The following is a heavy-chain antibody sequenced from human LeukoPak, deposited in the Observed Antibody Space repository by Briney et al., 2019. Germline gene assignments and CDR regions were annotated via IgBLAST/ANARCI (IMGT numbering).Heavy chain of an antibody. CDR3: ARGPRLWLLRAFDY. CDR1: GFTFSSCA. V-gene: IGHV4-34*01. Sequence: GSLRLSCAASGFTFSSCAMNWVRQPPGKGLEWIGEINHSGSTNYNPSLESRVTISVDTSKNQFSLKLSSVTAADTAVYYCARGPRLWLLRAFDYWGQGTLVTVSS. CDR2: INHSGST. D-gene: IGHD5-18*01. J-gene: IGHJ4*02.